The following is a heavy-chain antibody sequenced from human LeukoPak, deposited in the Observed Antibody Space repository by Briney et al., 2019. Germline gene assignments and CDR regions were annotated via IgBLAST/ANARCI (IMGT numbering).Heavy chain of an antibody. D-gene: IGHD1-14*01. Sequence: PSETLSLTCAVSGYSISSGYYWGWIRQPPGQGLEWIGSIYYSGSTYYNPSLKSRVTISVDTSKNQFSLKLSSVTAADTAVYYCARHASHHQNFDYWGQGTLVTVSS. CDR2: IYYSGST. J-gene: IGHJ4*02. V-gene: IGHV4-38-2*01. CDR1: GYSISSGYY. CDR3: ARHASHHQNFDY.